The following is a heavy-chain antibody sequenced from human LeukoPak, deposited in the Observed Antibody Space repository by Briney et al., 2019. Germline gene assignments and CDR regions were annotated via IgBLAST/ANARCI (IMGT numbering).Heavy chain of an antibody. D-gene: IGHD2-2*01. V-gene: IGHV4-59*12. CDR3: ARGRLRRGYCSSTSCRGPNWFDP. CDR2: IYYSGST. Sequence: PSETLSLTCTVSGGSISSYYWSWIRQPPGKGLEWVGYIYYSGSTNYNPSLKSRVTISVDTSKNQFSLKLSSVTAADTAVYYCARGRLRRGYCSSTSCRGPNWFDPWGQGTLVTVSS. J-gene: IGHJ5*02. CDR1: GGSISSYY.